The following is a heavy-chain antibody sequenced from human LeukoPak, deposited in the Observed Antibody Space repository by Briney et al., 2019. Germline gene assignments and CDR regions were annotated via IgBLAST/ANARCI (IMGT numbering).Heavy chain of an antibody. CDR2: ISSNGGST. CDR3: VKDLYLGDGDYGYFDY. CDR1: GFTFSSYA. Sequence: PGGSLRLSCSASGFTFSSYAMHWVRQAPGKGLEYVSAISSNGGSTYYADSVKGRFTISRDNTKNTLYLQMSSLRAEDTAVYYCVKDLYLGDGDYGYFDYWGQGTLVTVSS. D-gene: IGHD4-17*01. J-gene: IGHJ4*02. V-gene: IGHV3-64D*06.